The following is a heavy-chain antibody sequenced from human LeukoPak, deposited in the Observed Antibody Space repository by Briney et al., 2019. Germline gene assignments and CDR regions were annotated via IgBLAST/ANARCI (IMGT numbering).Heavy chain of an antibody. CDR2: IHTRGST. D-gene: IGHD1-26*01. CDR1: GGSISSYC. CDR3: ARALPVGSYYFDY. Sequence: PSETLSLTCTVSGGSISSYCWTWIRQPAAKGLEWIGRIHTRGSTTYNPSLGSRVTISVDTSKNQFSLKLSSVTAADTAVYYCARALPVGSYYFDYWGQGTLVTVSS. V-gene: IGHV4-4*07. J-gene: IGHJ4*02.